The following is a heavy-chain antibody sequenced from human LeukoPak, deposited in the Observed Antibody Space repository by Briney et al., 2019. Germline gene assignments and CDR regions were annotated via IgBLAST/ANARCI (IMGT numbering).Heavy chain of an antibody. Sequence: SETLSLTCTVSGGSISSSSYYWGWIRQPPGKGLEWFGSNSGSTYYNPSLKSRVTISVDTSKNQFSLKLSSVTAADTAVYYCASFPIWFGELSLDYWGQGTLVTVSS. CDR2: NSGST. CDR1: GGSISSSSYY. J-gene: IGHJ4*02. CDR3: ASFPIWFGELSLDY. D-gene: IGHD3-10*01. V-gene: IGHV4-39*01.